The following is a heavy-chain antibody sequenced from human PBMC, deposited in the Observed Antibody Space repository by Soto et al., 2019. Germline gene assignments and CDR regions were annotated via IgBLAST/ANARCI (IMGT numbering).Heavy chain of an antibody. D-gene: IGHD1-20*01. CDR1: GHTFTKSG. CDR3: FRHFLGISASQNTSLIKDS. Sequence: QVPLAQSGPEVKKPGASVKLSCRASGHTFTKSGITWVRQAPGQGLEGMGWTSAHNGNTNYARNFEDRVARNVNTSPIRASREWRGLPSQAPAVYYCFRHFLGISASQNTSLIKDSWGSGTLVTVSS. CDR2: TSAHNGNT. J-gene: IGHJ5*01. V-gene: IGHV1-18*01.